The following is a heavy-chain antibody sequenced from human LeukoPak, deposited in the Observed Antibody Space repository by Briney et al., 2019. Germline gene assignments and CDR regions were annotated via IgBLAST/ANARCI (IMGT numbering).Heavy chain of an antibody. Sequence: GASVNVSCKASGYTFTRYGISWVRQAPGQGLEWMGWICAYNGNTNYAQKLQGRVTMTTDTSTSTAYMELRSLRSDDTVVYYCARDPGYCSSTSCLPGAPIDYWGQGTLVTVSS. CDR2: ICAYNGNT. CDR3: ARDPGYCSSTSCLPGAPIDY. J-gene: IGHJ4*02. CDR1: GYTFTRYG. V-gene: IGHV1-18*01. D-gene: IGHD2-2*01.